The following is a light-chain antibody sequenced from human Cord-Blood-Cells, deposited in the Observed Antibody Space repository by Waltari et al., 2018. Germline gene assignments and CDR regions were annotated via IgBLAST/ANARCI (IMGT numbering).Light chain of an antibody. CDR3: SSYTSSITLYV. J-gene: IGLJ1*01. V-gene: IGLV2-14*01. CDR1: SSDVGGYNY. Sequence: QSALTQPASVSGSPGQSITISCTGTSSDVGGYNYVSWYQQHPGKAPKLMIYDVSNRPSGVSNRFSGSKSGNTASLTISGLQAEDEADYYCSSYTSSITLYVVGTGTKVTVL. CDR2: DVS.